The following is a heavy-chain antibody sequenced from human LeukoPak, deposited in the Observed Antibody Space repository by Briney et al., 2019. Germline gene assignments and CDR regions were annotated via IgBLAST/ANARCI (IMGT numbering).Heavy chain of an antibody. V-gene: IGHV4-59*11. CDR1: GVSFTSHF. CDR3: ARDGGQWELPPAH. CDR2: ISYTGST. Sequence: SETLSLTCTVSGVSFTSHFWTWIRQSPGTGLEWIGYISYTGSTNYNPSLKSRVTISRDMSKNQFSLKLTSVTPADTAVYYCARDGGQWELPPAHWAPGPLVTVPS. J-gene: IGHJ4*02. D-gene: IGHD1-26*01.